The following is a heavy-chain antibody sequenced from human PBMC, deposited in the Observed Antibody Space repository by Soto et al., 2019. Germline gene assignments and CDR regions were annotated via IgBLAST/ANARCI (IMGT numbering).Heavy chain of an antibody. CDR3: VRVIPMVRGPYGMDV. V-gene: IGHV1-18*01. J-gene: IGHJ6*02. CDR1: GYTFTSYG. D-gene: IGHD3-10*01. CDR2: ISGYSDNT. Sequence: QVQLVQSGAEVKKPGASVKVSCKASGYTFTSYGITWVRQAPGQGLEWMGWISGYSDNTDYAQKLQGRVTMTTDTSTTTAYMELRSLRFDDTAVYFCVRVIPMVRGPYGMDVWGQGTTVTVSS.